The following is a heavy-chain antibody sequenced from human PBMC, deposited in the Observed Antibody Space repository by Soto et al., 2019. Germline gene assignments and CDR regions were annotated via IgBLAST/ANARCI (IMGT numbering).Heavy chain of an antibody. V-gene: IGHV1-18*01. CDR3: ARESPPADY. Sequence: GASVKVSCKASGYTFTSYGISWVRQAPGQGLEWMGWISVYSGNTKYAQKLQGRVTLTTDTSTSTAYMELRSLRSDDTAVYYCARESPPADYWGQGTLVTVSS. CDR2: ISVYSGNT. J-gene: IGHJ4*02. CDR1: GYTFTSYG.